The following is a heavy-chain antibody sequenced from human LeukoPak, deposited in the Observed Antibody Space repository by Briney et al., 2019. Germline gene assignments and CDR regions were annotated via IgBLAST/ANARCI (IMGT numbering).Heavy chain of an antibody. CDR2: IYSGDSDT. Sequence: GESLKISCKGSGYSFTSYWIGWVRQMPGKGLEWMGIIYSGDSDTRYSPSFQGQVTISADKSISTAYLQWSSLKASDTAMYYCARHAYCSSTSCYPYYWGQGTLVTVSS. J-gene: IGHJ4*02. CDR3: ARHAYCSSTSCYPYY. V-gene: IGHV5-51*01. CDR1: GYSFTSYW. D-gene: IGHD2-2*01.